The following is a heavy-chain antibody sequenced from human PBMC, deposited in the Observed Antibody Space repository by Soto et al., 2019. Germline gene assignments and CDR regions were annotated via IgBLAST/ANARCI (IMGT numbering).Heavy chain of an antibody. CDR2: ISYDGSNK. CDR3: AKGLWFGELSPFDY. J-gene: IGHJ4*02. CDR1: GFTFSSYG. Sequence: GGSLRLSCAASGFTFSSYGMHWVRQAPGKGLEWVAVISYDGSNKYYADYEKGRFNISRDNSKNTLYLQMNSLRAEDTALYYCAKGLWFGELSPFDYWGQGTLVTVSS. V-gene: IGHV3-30*18. D-gene: IGHD3-10*01.